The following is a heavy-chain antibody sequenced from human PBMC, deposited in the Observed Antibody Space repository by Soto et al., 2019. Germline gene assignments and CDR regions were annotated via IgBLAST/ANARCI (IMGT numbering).Heavy chain of an antibody. D-gene: IGHD5-12*01. CDR2: IIPIFGTA. V-gene: IGHV1-69*12. J-gene: IGHJ6*02. Sequence: QVQLVQSGAEVKKPGSSVKVSCKASGGTFSSYAISWVRQAPGQGLEWMGGIIPIFGTANYAQKFQGRVTITADESTSTAYMELSSLRSEDTAVYYCARDGEMATISDYYYYYGMDVWGQGTTVTVSS. CDR1: GGTFSSYA. CDR3: ARDGEMATISDYYYYYGMDV.